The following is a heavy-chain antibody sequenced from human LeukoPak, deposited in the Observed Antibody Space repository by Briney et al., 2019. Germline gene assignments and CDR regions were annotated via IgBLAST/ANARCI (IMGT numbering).Heavy chain of an antibody. Sequence: SETLSLTCTVSGGSISSYYWSWIRQPAGKGLEWIGRIYTSGSTYYNPSLKSRVTISVDTSKNQFSLKLSSVTAADTAVYYCARIALTGYYSSGYYYYYMDVWGKGTTVTVSS. D-gene: IGHD3-9*01. CDR2: IYTSGST. CDR3: ARIALTGYYSSGYYYYYMDV. J-gene: IGHJ6*03. CDR1: GGSISSYY. V-gene: IGHV4-4*07.